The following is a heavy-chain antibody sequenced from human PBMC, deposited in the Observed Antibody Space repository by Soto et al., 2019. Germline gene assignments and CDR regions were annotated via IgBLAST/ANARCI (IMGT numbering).Heavy chain of an antibody. CDR1: GYSISRGYY. CDR2: IFHTGST. V-gene: IGHV4-38-2*01. D-gene: IGHD3-10*01. Sequence: LSLTCAVSGYSISRGYYWGWIRQPPGKGLEWIGNIFHTGSTSYNPSLKSRVAMSVDTSKNDFSLRLSSVTAADTAVYYCARSFGELSFDYWGQGALVTVSS. CDR3: ARSFGELSFDY. J-gene: IGHJ4*02.